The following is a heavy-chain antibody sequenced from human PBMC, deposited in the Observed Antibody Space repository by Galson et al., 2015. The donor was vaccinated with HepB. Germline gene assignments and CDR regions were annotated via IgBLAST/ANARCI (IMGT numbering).Heavy chain of an antibody. V-gene: IGHV1-69*04. J-gene: IGHJ4*02. D-gene: IGHD5-24*01. Sequence: SVKVSCKVSGDTFNRHSINWVRQAPGQGLEWMGRIIPVLGIGNYPQQFQGRLTITADKSTSTAYMELTTLTSEDTAVYYCAREGGETATFTAGVHWGQGTLVTVSS. CDR3: AREGGETATFTAGVH. CDR1: GDTFNRHS. CDR2: IIPVLGIG.